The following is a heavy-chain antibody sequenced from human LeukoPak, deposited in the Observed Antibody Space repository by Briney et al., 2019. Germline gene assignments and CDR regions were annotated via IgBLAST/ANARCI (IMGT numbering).Heavy chain of an antibody. Sequence: GGSLRLSCAASGFTFSSYAMTWVRQAPGKGLEWVSTFTSSGGSTYYADSVKGRFTISRDSSKNTLFLQMNSLRAEDTAVYYCAKYCSGGNCYSGLYWGQGTLVTVSS. CDR3: AKYCSGGNCYSGLY. D-gene: IGHD2-15*01. V-gene: IGHV3-23*01. CDR2: FTSSGGST. CDR1: GFTFSSYA. J-gene: IGHJ4*02.